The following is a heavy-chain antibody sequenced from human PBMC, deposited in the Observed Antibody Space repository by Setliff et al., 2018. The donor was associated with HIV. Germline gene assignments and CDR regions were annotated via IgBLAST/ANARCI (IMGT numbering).Heavy chain of an antibody. J-gene: IGHJ3*02. V-gene: IGHV4-30-4*08. CDR1: GGSISSGDYY. D-gene: IGHD3-10*01. CDR2: IYYSGST. CDR3: ASDSGRRNDAFDI. Sequence: PSETLSLTCTVSGGSISSGDYYWSWIRQPPGKGLEWIGYIYYSGSTYYNPSLKSRVTISVDTSKNQFSLKLSSVTAADTAVYYCASDSGRRNDAFDIWGQGTMVTVSS.